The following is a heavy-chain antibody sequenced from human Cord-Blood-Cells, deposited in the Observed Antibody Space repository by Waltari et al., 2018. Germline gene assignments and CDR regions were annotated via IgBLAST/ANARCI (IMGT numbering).Heavy chain of an antibody. CDR2: ISWNSGSI. D-gene: IGHD3-10*01. J-gene: IGHJ6*02. Sequence: EVQLVESGGGLVQPGRSLRLSCAASGFTFDDYAIHWVRPAPGKGLEWVSGISWNSGSIGYADSVKGRFTISRDNAKNSLYLQMNSLRAEDTALYYCAKGRGVIHYYYGMDVWGQGTTVTVSS. CDR1: GFTFDDYA. V-gene: IGHV3-9*01. CDR3: AKGRGVIHYYYGMDV.